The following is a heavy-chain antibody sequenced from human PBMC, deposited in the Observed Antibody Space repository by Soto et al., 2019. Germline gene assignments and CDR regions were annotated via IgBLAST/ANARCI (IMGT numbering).Heavy chain of an antibody. CDR1: SASISSSYW. CDR3: ATSKPKTFEY. V-gene: IGHV4-4*02. J-gene: IGHJ4*02. Sequence: QVQLQESGPGLMNPSGTLSLTCAVSSASISSSYWWNWVRQPPGKGLEWIGEIYHSGSTNYSPSLKSRVTISVDKSKNQFSLNLSSVTAADTAVYYCATSKPKTFEYWGQGTLVTVSS. CDR2: IYHSGST.